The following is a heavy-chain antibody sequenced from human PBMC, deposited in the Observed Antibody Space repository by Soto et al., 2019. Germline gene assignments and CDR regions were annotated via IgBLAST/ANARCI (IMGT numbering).Heavy chain of an antibody. CDR2: ISSNGDRT. CDR1: GFTFSSYA. V-gene: IGHV3-23*01. CDR3: AKDSSSGADNYGCFDH. J-gene: IGHJ4*02. Sequence: EVQLLDSGGGLVQPGGSLRLSCAASGFTFSSYAMSWVRQAPGKGLEWVSGISSNGDRTYYEDSVKGRFTVFRDNSKNTLSLQMNSRRAADTAIYYCAKDSSSGADNYGCFDHWGQGTLVTVTP. D-gene: IGHD4-17*01.